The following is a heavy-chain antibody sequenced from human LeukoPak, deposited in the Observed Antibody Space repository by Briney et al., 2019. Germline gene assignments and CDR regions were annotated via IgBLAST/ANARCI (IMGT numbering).Heavy chain of an antibody. CDR2: IYYSGST. V-gene: IGHV4-39*07. Sequence: SETLSLTCTVSGGSISSSSYYWGWIRQPPGKGLEWIGSIYYSGSTYYNPSLKSRVAISVDTSKNQFSLKLSSVTAADTAVYYCANLLLSGSYYRPWGQGTMVTVSS. CDR3: ANLLLSGSYYRP. D-gene: IGHD1-26*01. J-gene: IGHJ3*01. CDR1: GGSISSSSYY.